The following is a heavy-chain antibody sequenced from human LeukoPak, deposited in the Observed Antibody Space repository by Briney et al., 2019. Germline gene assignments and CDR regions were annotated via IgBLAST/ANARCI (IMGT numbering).Heavy chain of an antibody. Sequence: SVKVSCKASGYTFTGYYMHWVRQAPGQGLEWMGGIIPIFGTANYAQKFQGRVTITADKSTSTAYMELSSLRSEDTAVYYCARWGGGYYYDSSGYRHWGQGTLVTVSS. CDR3: ARWGGGYYYDSSGYRH. CDR2: IIPIFGTA. J-gene: IGHJ4*02. V-gene: IGHV1-69*06. CDR1: GYTFTGYY. D-gene: IGHD3-22*01.